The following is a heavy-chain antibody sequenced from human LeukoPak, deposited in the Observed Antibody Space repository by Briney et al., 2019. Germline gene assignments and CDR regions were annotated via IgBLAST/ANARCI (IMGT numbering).Heavy chain of an antibody. V-gene: IGHV3-21*01. CDR3: ARDKYYYDSRMDY. CDR1: GLTFSSYS. Sequence: PGGSLRPSCAASGLTFSSYSMNWVRQAPGKGLEWVSSISSSSSYIYYADSVKGRFTISRDNAKNSLYLQMNSLRAEDTAVYYCARDKYYYDSRMDYWGQGTLVTVSS. J-gene: IGHJ4*02. D-gene: IGHD3-22*01. CDR2: ISSSSSYI.